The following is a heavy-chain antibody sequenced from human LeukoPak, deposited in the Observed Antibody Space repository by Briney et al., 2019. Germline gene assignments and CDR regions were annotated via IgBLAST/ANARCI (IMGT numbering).Heavy chain of an antibody. V-gene: IGHV3-9*01. CDR2: ISWNSGSI. J-gene: IGHJ4*02. D-gene: IGHD6-13*01. CDR1: GFSFDDYA. Sequence: GRSLRLSCAASGFSFDDYAMHWVRQAPGKGLEWVSGISWNSGSIGYADSVKGRFTISRDNAKNSLYLQMNSLRAEDTALYYCAKPSGEYSSSWLYDYWGQGTLVTVSS. CDR3: AKPSGEYSSSWLYDY.